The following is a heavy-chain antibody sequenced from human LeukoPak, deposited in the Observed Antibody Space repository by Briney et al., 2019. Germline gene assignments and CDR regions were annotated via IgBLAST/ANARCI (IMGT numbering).Heavy chain of an antibody. V-gene: IGHV1-69*04. CDR2: IIPILGIA. J-gene: IGHJ4*02. CDR3: ARDYYDYYGSGSF. CDR1: GGTFSSYA. D-gene: IGHD3-10*01. Sequence: SVTVSCKASGGTFSSYAISWVRQAPGQGLEWMGRIIPILGIANYAQKFQGRVTITADKSTSTAHMELSSLRSEDTAVYYCARDYYDYYGSGSFWGQGTLVTASS.